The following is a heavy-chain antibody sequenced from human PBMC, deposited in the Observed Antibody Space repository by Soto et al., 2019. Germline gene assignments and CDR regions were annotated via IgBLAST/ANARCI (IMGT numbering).Heavy chain of an antibody. V-gene: IGHV3-11*01. CDR2: ISDSGSLT. Sequence: QVQLVESGGGLVKPEGSLRLSCAASGFTFSAYYMSWIRQAPGKGLEWVSYISDSGSLTHYGDSVKGRFTISRDNAKASLYLQMDSLRAEDTAMYYCARALVLGVGALSQWGQGTLVNVSS. D-gene: IGHD1-26*01. J-gene: IGHJ4*02. CDR3: ARALVLGVGALSQ. CDR1: GFTFSAYY.